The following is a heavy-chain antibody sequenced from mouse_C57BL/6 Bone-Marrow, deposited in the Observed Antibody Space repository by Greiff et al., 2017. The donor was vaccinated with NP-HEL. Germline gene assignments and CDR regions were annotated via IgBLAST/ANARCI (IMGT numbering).Heavy chain of an antibody. J-gene: IGHJ1*03. CDR3: ARELYYDYHEFYWYFDV. Sequence: QVQLQQPGAELVRPGSSVKLSCKASGYTFTSYWMDWVKQRPGQGLEWIGNIYPSDSETHYNQKFKDKATLTVDKSSSTAYMQLSSLTSEDSAVYYCARELYYDYHEFYWYFDVWGTGTTVTVSS. CDR1: GYTFTSYW. V-gene: IGHV1-61*01. D-gene: IGHD2-4*01. CDR2: IYPSDSET.